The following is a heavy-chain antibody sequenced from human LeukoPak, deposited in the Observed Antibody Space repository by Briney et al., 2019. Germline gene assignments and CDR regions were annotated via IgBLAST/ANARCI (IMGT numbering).Heavy chain of an antibody. D-gene: IGHD3-22*01. V-gene: IGHV3-30*02. CDR3: AKGGYSYDSSGHDYFDY. CDR2: IRYDGSNR. Sequence: GSLRLSCAASGFTFTSYGMHWVRQAPGKGLEWVAFIRYDGSNRNYADSVKGRFTISRDNSRNTLYLQMNSLRAEDTAVYYCAKGGYSYDSSGHDYFDYWGQGTLVTVSS. CDR1: GFTFTSYG. J-gene: IGHJ4*02.